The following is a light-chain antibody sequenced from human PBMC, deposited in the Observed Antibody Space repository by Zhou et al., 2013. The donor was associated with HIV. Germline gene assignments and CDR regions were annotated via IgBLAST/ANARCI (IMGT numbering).Light chain of an antibody. J-gene: IGKJ5*01. CDR2: DVF. CDR1: QGISKY. CDR3: QQYNSFGLT. V-gene: IGKV1-33*01. Sequence: DIQMTQSPSSLSASVGDRVTITCQASQGISKYLNWYQQKPGEAPKLLIYDVFNLKKGVPPRFSGSGSGTDFTFTISSLQPEDFATYYCQQYNSFGLTFGQGTRLEIK.